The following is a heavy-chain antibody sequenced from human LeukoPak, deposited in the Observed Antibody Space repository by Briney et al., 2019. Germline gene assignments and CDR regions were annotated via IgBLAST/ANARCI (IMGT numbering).Heavy chain of an antibody. V-gene: IGHV1-46*01. J-gene: IGHJ5*02. Sequence: ASVKVSCKASGYTFTRYYMHWVRQAPGQGLEWVGIINPSGGPANYAQKNQGRVTMTRDTSTSTVYMELNSLKSEDTAVYYCARGPPTTMTNRYFGLFDPWGQGTLVTVSS. D-gene: IGHD3-9*01. CDR1: GYTFTRYY. CDR3: ARGPPTTMTNRYFGLFDP. CDR2: INPSGGPA.